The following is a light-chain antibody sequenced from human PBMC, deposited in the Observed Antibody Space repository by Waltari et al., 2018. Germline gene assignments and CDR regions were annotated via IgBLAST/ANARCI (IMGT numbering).Light chain of an antibody. CDR3: SSYTSSSAWV. J-gene: IGLJ3*02. V-gene: IGLV2-14*01. Sequence: QSALTQPASVSGSPGQSITISCTGTSSDVGGYNYVSWFHQHPGKAPKLVIYDVTKRPSGVSSLFSGSKSGNTASLTISGLQAEDEADYDCSSYTSSSAWVFGGGTKLTVL. CDR1: SSDVGGYNY. CDR2: DVT.